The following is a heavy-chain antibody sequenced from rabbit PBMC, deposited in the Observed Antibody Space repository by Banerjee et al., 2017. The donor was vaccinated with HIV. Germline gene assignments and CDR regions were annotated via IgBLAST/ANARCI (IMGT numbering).Heavy chain of an antibody. J-gene: IGHJ4*01. V-gene: IGHV1S45*01. Sequence: QEQLEESGGGLVQPGGSLKLSCKASGFTLSSYWMWWVRQAPGKGLEWIACIGAGSSGTTYYASWAKGRFTISKTSSTTVTLQMTSLTAADTATYFCARDWADSNGYSYAYDLNLWGPGTLVTVS. CDR3: ARDWADSNGYSYAYDLNL. D-gene: IGHD6-1*01. CDR2: IGAGSSGTT. CDR1: GFTLSSYW.